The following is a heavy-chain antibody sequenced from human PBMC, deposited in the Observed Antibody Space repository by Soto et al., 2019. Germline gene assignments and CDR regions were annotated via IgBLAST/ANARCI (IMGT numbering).Heavy chain of an antibody. CDR1: GGSISSGGYY. D-gene: IGHD2-2*01. Sequence: PSETLSLTCTVSGGSISSGGYYWSWIRQHPGKGLEWIGYIYYSGSTYYNPSLKSRVTISVDTSKNQFSLKLSSVTAADTAVYYCAREERYCSSTSCYANWFDPWGQGTLVTVSS. V-gene: IGHV4-31*03. CDR2: IYYSGST. J-gene: IGHJ5*02. CDR3: AREERYCSSTSCYANWFDP.